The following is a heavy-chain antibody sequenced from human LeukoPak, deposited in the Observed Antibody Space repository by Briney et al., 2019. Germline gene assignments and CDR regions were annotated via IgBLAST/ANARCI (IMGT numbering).Heavy chain of an antibody. Sequence: GGSLRLSCAASGLTFSYAWMNWVRQAPGKGLEWVGRIKSKIDNETTDYAAPVKGRFTISRDDSKSTLYLQMNSLKTEDTAVYYCSYSSTIFGVVIAMDVWGQGTTVTVSS. J-gene: IGHJ6*02. D-gene: IGHD3-3*01. V-gene: IGHV3-15*01. CDR3: SYSSTIFGVVIAMDV. CDR2: IKSKIDNETT. CDR1: GLTFSYAW.